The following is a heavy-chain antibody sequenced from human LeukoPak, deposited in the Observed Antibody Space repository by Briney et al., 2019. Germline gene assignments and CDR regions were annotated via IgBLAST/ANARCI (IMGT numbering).Heavy chain of an antibody. J-gene: IGHJ4*02. CDR1: GYSFTKYG. CDR3: AAGGSYFEADDY. Sequence: ASVKVSCKASGYSFTKYGISWVRQAPGQGLEWVGWISTYNQNRNSAQKFQGWVTITRDMSTSTAYMELSSLRSEDTAVYYCAAGGSYFEADDYWGQGTLVTVSS. CDR2: ISTYNQNR. V-gene: IGHV1-18*01. D-gene: IGHD1-26*01.